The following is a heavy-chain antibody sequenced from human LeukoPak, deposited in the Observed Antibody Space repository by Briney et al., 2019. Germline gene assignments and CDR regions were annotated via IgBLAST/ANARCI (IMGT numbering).Heavy chain of an antibody. J-gene: IGHJ3*02. D-gene: IGHD6-13*01. V-gene: IGHV3-53*05. CDR3: AKGLAYSSSWYASVAFDI. CDR1: GFTVSSNY. CDR2: IYSGGST. Sequence: GGSLRLSCAASGFTVSSNYMSWVRQAPGKGLEWVSVIYSGGSTYYADSVKGRFTISRDNSKNTLYLQMNSLRAEDTAVYYCAKGLAYSSSWYASVAFDIWGQGTMVTVSS.